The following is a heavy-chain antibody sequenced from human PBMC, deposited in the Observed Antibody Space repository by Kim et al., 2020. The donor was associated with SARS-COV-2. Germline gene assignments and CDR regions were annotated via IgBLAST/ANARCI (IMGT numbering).Heavy chain of an antibody. CDR3: ARGLTMIVVDSDPWFDP. Sequence: LTSRVTISVDTSKNQFSLKLSSVTAADTAGYYCARGLTMIVVDSDPWFDPWGQGTLFTVSS. V-gene: IGHV4-34*01. J-gene: IGHJ5*02. D-gene: IGHD3-22*01.